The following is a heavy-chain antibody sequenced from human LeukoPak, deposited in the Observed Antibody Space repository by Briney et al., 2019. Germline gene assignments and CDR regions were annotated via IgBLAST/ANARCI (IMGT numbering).Heavy chain of an antibody. CDR2: ITSTSSYI. CDR3: ARSQVLGTFDH. V-gene: IGHV3-21*01. J-gene: IGHJ4*02. D-gene: IGHD1/OR15-1a*01. Sequence: GGSLRLSCAASGFTFTSYSMNWVRQAPGKGLEWVSSITSTSSYIYYADSVKGRFAISRDNAKNSLYLQMNSLRAEDTAVYFCARSQVLGTFDHWGQGTLLTVSS. CDR1: GFTFTSYS.